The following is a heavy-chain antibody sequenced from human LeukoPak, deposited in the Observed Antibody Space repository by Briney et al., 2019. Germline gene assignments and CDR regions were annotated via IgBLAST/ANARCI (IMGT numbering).Heavy chain of an antibody. D-gene: IGHD3-10*01. J-gene: IGHJ5*02. CDR1: GFTFSSYG. Sequence: GGSLRLSCAASGFTFSSYGMHWVRQAPGKGLEWVAFIRFEGSEKFYAESVKGRFTISRDNSKNMMYLEMNSLRTEDTAVYHCAKDLLRDRWFGESWGQGTLVTVSS. CDR2: IRFEGSEK. CDR3: AKDLLRDRWFGES. V-gene: IGHV3-30*02.